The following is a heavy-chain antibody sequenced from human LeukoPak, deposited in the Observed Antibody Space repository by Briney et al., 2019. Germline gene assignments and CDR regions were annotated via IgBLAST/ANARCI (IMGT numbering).Heavy chain of an antibody. Sequence: ASVKVSCKASGYTFTSYDINWVRQATGQGLEWMGWMNPNSGNTGYAQKFQGRVTMTRNTSISTAYMELSSLRSEDTAVYYCARGGGYCGSTSCYKGNYYYSVMDVWGQGPTVTVPS. V-gene: IGHV1-8*01. CDR3: ARGGGYCGSTSCYKGNYYYSVMDV. D-gene: IGHD2-2*02. CDR1: GYTFTSYD. J-gene: IGHJ6*02. CDR2: MNPNSGNT.